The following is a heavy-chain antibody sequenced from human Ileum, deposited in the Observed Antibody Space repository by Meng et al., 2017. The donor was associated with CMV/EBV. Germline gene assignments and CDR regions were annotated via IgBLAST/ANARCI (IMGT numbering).Heavy chain of an antibody. V-gene: IGHV4-34*01. CDR1: RGAFSEYK. CDR2: ISHVGDT. CDR3: ARASPQRRFLSY. D-gene: IGHD3-3*01. J-gene: IGHJ4*02. Sequence: VQQQQWGARLLKPSETLSLMCGVYRGAFSEYKWTWIRQPPGKGLEWIGEISHVGDTNYNPSLRGRVTISVDMSKKQFSLNLASVTAADTAIYYCARASPQRRFLSYWGQGTLVTVSS.